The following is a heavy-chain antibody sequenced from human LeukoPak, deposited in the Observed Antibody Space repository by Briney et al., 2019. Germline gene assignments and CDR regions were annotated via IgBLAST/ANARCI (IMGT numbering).Heavy chain of an antibody. V-gene: IGHV1-69*13. CDR2: IIPIFGTA. CDR3: ARDLEVGATESSDI. D-gene: IGHD1-26*01. J-gene: IGHJ3*02. Sequence: SVKVSCKASGGTFSSYAISWVRQAPGQGLEWMGGIIPIFGTANYAQKFQGRVTITADESTSTAYMELSSLRSEDTAVYYCARDLEVGATESSDIWGQGTMVTVSS. CDR1: GGTFSSYA.